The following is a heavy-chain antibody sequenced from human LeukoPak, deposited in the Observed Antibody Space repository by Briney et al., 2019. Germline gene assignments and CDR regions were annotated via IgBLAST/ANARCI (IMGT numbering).Heavy chain of an antibody. CDR1: GGSISSSSHS. J-gene: IGHJ6*02. D-gene: IGHD2-2*01. V-gene: IGHV4-39*01. CDR2: ISYSGST. Sequence: SETLSLSCTVSGGSISSSSHSWGWIRQPPGKGLEWIGSISYSGSTYYNPSLKTRVTMSVDTSENQFSLKLSSVTAADSTVYYCVRIYCTSTSCYGDSYYGMDVWGQGTTVTVSS. CDR3: VRIYCTSTSCYGDSYYGMDV.